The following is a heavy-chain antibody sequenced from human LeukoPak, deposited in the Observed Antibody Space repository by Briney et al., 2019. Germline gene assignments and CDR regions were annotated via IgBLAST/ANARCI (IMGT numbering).Heavy chain of an antibody. J-gene: IGHJ5*02. V-gene: IGHV1-8*01. CDR2: MNPNSGNT. CDR3: ARGDPFRGMIVVTSNWFDP. CDR1: GYTFTSYD. D-gene: IGHD3-22*01. Sequence: ASVKVSCKASGYTFTSYDINWVRQATGQGLEWMEWMNPNSGNTGYAQKFQGRVTMTRNTSISTAYMELSSLRSEDTAVYYCARGDPFRGMIVVTSNWFDPWGQGTLVTVSS.